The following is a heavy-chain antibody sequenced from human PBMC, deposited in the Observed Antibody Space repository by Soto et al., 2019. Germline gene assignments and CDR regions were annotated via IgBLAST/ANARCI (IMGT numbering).Heavy chain of an antibody. J-gene: IGHJ5*02. V-gene: IGHV1-46*01. D-gene: IGHD2-8*01. CDR1: GYTFTSYY. Sequence: ASVKVSCKASGYTFTSYYIHWVRQAPGQGLEWMGIINPSDGGTRYAQKLQGRVTMTRDTSTSTIYMEVTSLKSEDTAVYYCTREGNGKPFDTWGQGTLVTVSS. CDR2: INPSDGGT. CDR3: TREGNGKPFDT.